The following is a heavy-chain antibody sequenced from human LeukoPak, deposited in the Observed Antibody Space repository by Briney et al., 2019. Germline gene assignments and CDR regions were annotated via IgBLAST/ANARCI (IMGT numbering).Heavy chain of an antibody. CDR2: ISSSRSYI. CDR1: GFTFSSYS. Sequence: GGSLRLSCAASGFTFSSYSMNWVRQAPGKGLEWVSSISSSRSYIYYAGSVKGRFTISRDNAKNSLYLQMNSLRAEDTAVYYCARDDIVVVPAANYYYYGMDVWGQGTTVTVSS. D-gene: IGHD2-2*01. J-gene: IGHJ6*02. V-gene: IGHV3-21*01. CDR3: ARDDIVVVPAANYYYYGMDV.